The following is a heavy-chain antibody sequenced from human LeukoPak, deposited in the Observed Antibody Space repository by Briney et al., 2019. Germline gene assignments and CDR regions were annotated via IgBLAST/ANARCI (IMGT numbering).Heavy chain of an antibody. CDR3: AKGLGRLGY. Sequence: GRSLRLSCAASGFTFSNFGMHWVRQAPGKGLEWVAVIWYDGSNKYYADSVKGRFTISRDNSKNTLYLQMNSLRAEDTAVYYCAKGLGRLGYWGQGTLVTVSS. D-gene: IGHD3-16*01. CDR2: IWYDGSNK. CDR1: GFTFSNFG. J-gene: IGHJ4*02. V-gene: IGHV3-33*06.